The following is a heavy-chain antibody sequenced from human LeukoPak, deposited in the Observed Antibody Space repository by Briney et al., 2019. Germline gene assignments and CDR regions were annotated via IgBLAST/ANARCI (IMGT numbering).Heavy chain of an antibody. Sequence: ASVKVSCKASGYTFTSYGISWVRQPPGQGLEWMGWISAYNGNTNYAQKLQGRVTMPTDTSTSTAYMELRSLRSDDTAVYYCARAIDIVVVPARYYYYMDVWGKGTTVTVSS. CDR2: ISAYNGNT. CDR1: GYTFTSYG. V-gene: IGHV1-18*01. D-gene: IGHD2-2*01. CDR3: ARAIDIVVVPARYYYYMDV. J-gene: IGHJ6*03.